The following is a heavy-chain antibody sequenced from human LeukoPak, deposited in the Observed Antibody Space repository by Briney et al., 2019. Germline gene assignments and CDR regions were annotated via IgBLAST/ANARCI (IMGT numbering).Heavy chain of an antibody. Sequence: GGSLRLSCSASGFTFDDNAMLWLPPAPGKGLEWFSLLSGDGGSTYYADSVKGRFTISRDNSKNSLYLQMNSLRTEDTALYYCAKDIVATRSYGMDVWGQGTTVTVSS. CDR1: GFTFDDNA. J-gene: IGHJ6*02. CDR2: LSGDGGST. CDR3: AKDIVATRSYGMDV. V-gene: IGHV3-43*02. D-gene: IGHD5-12*01.